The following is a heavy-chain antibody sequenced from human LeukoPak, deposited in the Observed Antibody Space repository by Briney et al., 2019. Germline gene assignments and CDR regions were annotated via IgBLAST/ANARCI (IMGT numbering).Heavy chain of an antibody. V-gene: IGHV4-34*01. D-gene: IGHD3-22*01. CDR1: GGSFSGYY. Sequence: SETLSLTCAVYGGSFSGYYWSWIRQPPGKGLEWIGEINHSGSTNYNSSLKSRVTISVDTSKNQFSLKLSSVTAADTAVYYCARGPHTGVNYYDSSGYYCWGQGTLVTVSS. CDR3: ARGPHTGVNYYDSSGYYC. J-gene: IGHJ4*02. CDR2: INHSGST.